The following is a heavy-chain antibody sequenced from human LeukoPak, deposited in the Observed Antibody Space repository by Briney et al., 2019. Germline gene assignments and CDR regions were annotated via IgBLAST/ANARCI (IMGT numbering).Heavy chain of an antibody. J-gene: IGHJ6*04. CDR3: ARVRMVRGVTSYYYGMDV. V-gene: IGHV1-3*01. Sequence: ASVKVSCKASGYTFTIYAMHWVRQAPGQRLEWMGWINAGNGNTKYSQKFQGRVTITRDTSASTAYMELSSLRSEDTAVYYCARVRMVRGVTSYYYGMDVWGKGTTVTVSS. CDR2: INAGNGNT. D-gene: IGHD3-10*01. CDR1: GYTFTIYA.